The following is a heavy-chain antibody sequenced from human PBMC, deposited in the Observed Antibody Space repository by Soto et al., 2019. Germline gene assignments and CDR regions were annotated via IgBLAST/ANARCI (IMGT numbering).Heavy chain of an antibody. CDR1: AFTFSSYA. CDR2: ISGSGGST. V-gene: IGHV3-23*01. J-gene: IGHJ4*02. Sequence: GGSLTLSCAASAFTFSSYAMSCFRPAPGKGLEWVSAISGSGGSTYYADYVKGRFTISTGNSKNTLYLQMNSLRAEDTAASYCAKDRSGPFDHWGQGTLVTVSS. D-gene: IGHD6-19*01. CDR3: AKDRSGPFDH.